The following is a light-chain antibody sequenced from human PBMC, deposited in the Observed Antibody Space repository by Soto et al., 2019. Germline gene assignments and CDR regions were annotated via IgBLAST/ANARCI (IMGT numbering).Light chain of an antibody. CDR3: CSYTTSSTYV. J-gene: IGLJ1*01. Sequence: QSVLTQPASVSGSPGQSIAISCTGTSSDVGGYNYVSWYQQHPGKAPKLMIYDVSNRPSGVSNRFSGSKSGNTASLTISGLQGEDEADYYCCSYTTSSTYVFGTGTKLTVL. CDR2: DVS. CDR1: SSDVGGYNY. V-gene: IGLV2-14*03.